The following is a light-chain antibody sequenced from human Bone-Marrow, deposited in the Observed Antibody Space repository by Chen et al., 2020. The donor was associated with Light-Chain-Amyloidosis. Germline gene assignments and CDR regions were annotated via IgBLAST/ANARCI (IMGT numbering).Light chain of an antibody. CDR2: DDS. V-gene: IGLV3-21*02. CDR3: QVWDRSSDRPV. Sequence: SYVLTQPSSVSVATGQPATIPCGGNDIGSTSVHWYQQPPGQAPLLVVYDDSDRPSGIPERLSGSNSGNAATLTSSRVEAGDEADYYCQVWDRSSDRPVFGGGTKLTVL. J-gene: IGLJ3*02. CDR1: DIGSTS.